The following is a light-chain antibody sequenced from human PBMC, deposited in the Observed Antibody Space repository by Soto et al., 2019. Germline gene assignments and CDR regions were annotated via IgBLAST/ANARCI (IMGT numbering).Light chain of an antibody. CDR2: DES. CDR1: QSLDNY. J-gene: IGKJ5*01. V-gene: IGKV3-11*01. CDR3: LQRAYWFT. Sequence: VVLTQSPATLSLSPGERATLSCRASQSLDNYLAWYQQKPGQAPRLLIYDESNRATGIPARFSGSGSGTDCTLTISSLEPDDFAVYYCLQRAYWFTFGQGTRLEIK.